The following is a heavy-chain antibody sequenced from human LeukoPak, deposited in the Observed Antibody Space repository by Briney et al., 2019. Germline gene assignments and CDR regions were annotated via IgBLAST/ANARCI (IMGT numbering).Heavy chain of an antibody. D-gene: IGHD3-10*01. V-gene: IGHV1-8*01. J-gene: IGHJ4*02. Sequence: ASVKVSCKASGYTSTSYDINWVRQAPGQGLEWMGWMNPNSGNTGYAQKFQGRVTMTRNTSISTAYMELSSLRSEDTAVYYCARSLITMVRGVIGYWGQGTLVTVSS. CDR2: MNPNSGNT. CDR3: ARSLITMVRGVIGY. CDR1: GYTSTSYD.